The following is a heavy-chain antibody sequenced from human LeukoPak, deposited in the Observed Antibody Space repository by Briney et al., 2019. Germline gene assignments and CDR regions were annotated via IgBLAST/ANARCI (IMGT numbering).Heavy chain of an antibody. D-gene: IGHD3-3*01. CDR1: GFTFSSYS. CDR2: ISSSSSTI. Sequence: GGSLRLSCAASGFTFSSYSMNWVRQAPGKGLEWVSYISSSSSTIYYADSVKGRFTISRDNAKDSLYLQMNSLRAEDTAVYYCARAEYDFDVDYWGQGTLVTLSS. V-gene: IGHV3-48*04. CDR3: ARAEYDFDVDY. J-gene: IGHJ4*02.